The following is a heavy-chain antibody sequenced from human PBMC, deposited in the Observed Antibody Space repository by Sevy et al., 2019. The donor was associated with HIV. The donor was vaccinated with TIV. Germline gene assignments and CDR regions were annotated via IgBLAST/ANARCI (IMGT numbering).Heavy chain of an antibody. V-gene: IGHV1-18*01. CDR3: ARGQAPYRAPTSFVW. CDR2: VAAYNGDT. D-gene: IGHD3-16*01. CDR1: GYPFSVYY. J-gene: IGHJ4*02. Sequence: ASVKVSCRASGYPFSVYYILWVRQAPGQGLEWMGWVAAYNGDTNYAQKFQDRATMTTDTSTNTAYMELRSLTSDDTAMYYSARGQAPYRAPTSFVWWAQGTLVTSSS.